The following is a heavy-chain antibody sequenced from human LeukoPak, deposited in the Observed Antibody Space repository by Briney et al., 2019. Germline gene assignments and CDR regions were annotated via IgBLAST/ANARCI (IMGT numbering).Heavy chain of an antibody. CDR3: ARLDCGGDCYYYYYGMDV. J-gene: IGHJ6*02. Sequence: PSETLSLTCTVSGGSISSYYWSWIRQPPGKGLEWIGYIYYSGSTNYNPSLKSRVTISVDTSKNQFSLKLSSVTAADTAVYYCARLDCGGDCYYYYYGMDVWGQGTTVTVSS. D-gene: IGHD2-21*02. V-gene: IGHV4-59*08. CDR2: IYYSGST. CDR1: GGSISSYY.